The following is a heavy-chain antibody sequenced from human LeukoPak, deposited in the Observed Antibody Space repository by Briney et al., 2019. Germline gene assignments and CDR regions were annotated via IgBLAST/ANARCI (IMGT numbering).Heavy chain of an antibody. CDR3: ARKNGIVAFDI. J-gene: IGHJ3*02. CDR1: AFTFSRYW. V-gene: IGHV3-74*01. Sequence: PGGSLRLSCAASAFTFSRYWMHWVRQAPGKGLVWVSRINTDGSSTSYADSVKGRFTISRDNAKNSLYLQMNSLRAEDTAVYYCARKNGIVAFDIWGQGTMVTVSS. CDR2: INTDGSST. D-gene: IGHD1-26*01.